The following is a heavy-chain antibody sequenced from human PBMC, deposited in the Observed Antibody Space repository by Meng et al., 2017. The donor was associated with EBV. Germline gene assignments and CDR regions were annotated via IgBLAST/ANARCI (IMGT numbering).Heavy chain of an antibody. D-gene: IGHD3-16*01. CDR1: GGSISSSSYY. CDR2: IYYSGST. CDR3: ARDLGRGSRGALLDY. V-gene: IGHV4-39*07. J-gene: IGHJ4*02. Sequence: LARKESGPGLVKPSEPLSLTCTVSGGSISSSSYYWGWIRQPPGKGLEWIGSIYYSGSTYYNPSLKSRVTISVDTSKNQFSLKLSSVTAADTAVYYCARDLGRGSRGALLDYWGQGTLVTVSS.